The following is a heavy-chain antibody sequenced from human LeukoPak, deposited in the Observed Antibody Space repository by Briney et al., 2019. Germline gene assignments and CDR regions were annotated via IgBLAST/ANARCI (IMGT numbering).Heavy chain of an antibody. D-gene: IGHD4-11*01. CDR1: GYTFTGYY. V-gene: IGHV1-2*02. CDR3: ATPHDYLNWFDP. Sequence: ASVKVSCKASGYTFTGYYMHWVRQAPGQGLEWMGWINPNSGGTNYAQKFQGRVTMTRDTSISTAYMELSRLRSDDTAVYYCATPHDYLNWFDPWGQGTLVTVSS. J-gene: IGHJ5*02. CDR2: INPNSGGT.